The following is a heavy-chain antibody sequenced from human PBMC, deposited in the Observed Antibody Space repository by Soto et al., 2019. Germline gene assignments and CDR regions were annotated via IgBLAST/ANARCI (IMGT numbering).Heavy chain of an antibody. CDR3: ARTRRHDDSGYYATRYYYSDY. D-gene: IGHD3-22*01. CDR2: IFSVVEK. CDR1: GFSLSDARGG. V-gene: IGHV2-26*01. J-gene: IGHJ4*02. Sequence: GSGPTLVNPTDTLTLTCTVSGFSLSDARGGVSWIRQPPGKALEWLAHIFSVVEKSYNTSLRTRLTISTDTSRSQVVLTLTNMDPVDTATYYCARTRRHDDSGYYATRYYYSDYWAQGTLVTVSS.